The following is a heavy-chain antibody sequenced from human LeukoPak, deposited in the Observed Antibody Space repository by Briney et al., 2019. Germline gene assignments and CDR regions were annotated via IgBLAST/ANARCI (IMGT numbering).Heavy chain of an antibody. CDR1: GFAFSSYA. CDR2: ISGSGGST. CDR3: AKMYSSGWYFLFDY. J-gene: IGHJ4*02. V-gene: IGHV3-23*01. D-gene: IGHD6-19*01. Sequence: GGSLRLSCAASGFAFSSYAMSWVRQAPGKGLEWVSAISGSGGSTYYADSVKGRFTISRDNSKNTLYLQMNSLRAEDTAVYYCAKMYSSGWYFLFDYWGQGTLVTVSS.